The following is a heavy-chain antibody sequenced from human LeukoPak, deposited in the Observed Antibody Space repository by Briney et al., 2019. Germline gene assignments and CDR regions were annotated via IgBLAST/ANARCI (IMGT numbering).Heavy chain of an antibody. J-gene: IGHJ5*02. V-gene: IGHV4-4*07. CDR1: GGSISSYY. CDR3: ARVIAAAGTFAWFDP. D-gene: IGHD6-13*01. CDR2: IYTSGST. Sequence: PSETLSLTCTVSGGSISSYYWSWIRQPAGKGLEWIGRIYTSGSTNHNPSLKSRVTMSVDTSKNQFSLKLSSVTAADTAVYYCARVIAAAGTFAWFDPWGQGTLVTVSS.